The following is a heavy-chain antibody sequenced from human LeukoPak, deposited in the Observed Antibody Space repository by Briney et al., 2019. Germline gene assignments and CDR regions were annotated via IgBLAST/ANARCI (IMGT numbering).Heavy chain of an antibody. Sequence: SETLSLTCTVSGDSVSSYYWSWIRQPPGKGLEWIGYIYNSGSTNYNPSLKSRVTMSLDTSKNQFSLKLSSVTAADTAVYYCAGGGSYLRYYFDFWGQGTLVTVSS. CDR3: AGGGSYLRYYFDF. CDR2: IYNSGST. V-gene: IGHV4-59*08. CDR1: GDSVSSYY. J-gene: IGHJ4*02. D-gene: IGHD1-26*01.